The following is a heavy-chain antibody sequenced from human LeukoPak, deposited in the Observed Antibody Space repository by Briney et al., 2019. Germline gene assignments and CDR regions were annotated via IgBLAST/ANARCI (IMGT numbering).Heavy chain of an antibody. D-gene: IGHD3-3*01. V-gene: IGHV3-30*02. J-gene: IGHJ3*02. CDR2: IRYDGSNR. Sequence: PGGSLRLSCAASGFTFSSYGMHWVRQAPGKGLEWVAFIRYDGSNRYYADSVKGRFTISRDNSKNTLYLQMNSLRAEDTAVYYCAKDQGPPNLRFLEWYDRFDAFDIWGQGTMVTVSS. CDR1: GFTFSSYG. CDR3: AKDQGPPNLRFLEWYDRFDAFDI.